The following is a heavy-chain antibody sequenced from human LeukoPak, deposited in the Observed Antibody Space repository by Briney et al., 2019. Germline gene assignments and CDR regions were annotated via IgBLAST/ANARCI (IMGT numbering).Heavy chain of an antibody. D-gene: IGHD3-3*01. J-gene: IGHJ3*02. CDR3: ASLITIFGVVSQDAFDI. Sequence: ASVKVSCKASGGTFSSYTISWVRQAPGQGLEWMGRIIPILGIANYAQKFQGRVTITADKSTSTAYMELSSLRSEDTAVYYCASLITIFGVVSQDAFDIWGQGTMVTVSS. CDR2: IIPILGIA. V-gene: IGHV1-69*02. CDR1: GGTFSSYT.